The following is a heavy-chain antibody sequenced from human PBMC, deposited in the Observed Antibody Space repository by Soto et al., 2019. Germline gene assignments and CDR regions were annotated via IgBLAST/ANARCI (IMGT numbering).Heavy chain of an antibody. CDR3: ARDGPYYYASRMDV. Sequence: EVQLVDSGGGLVQPGGSLRLSYAASGIPVSSNYMTWVRQAPGKGLEWVSVLHSGGDTYYANSVKGRFTISRHDSTNTLFLQMNSLTPEDTAVYYWARDGPYYYASRMDVWGQGTTVTVSS. CDR2: LHSGGDT. D-gene: IGHD3-10*01. V-gene: IGHV3-53*04. CDR1: GIPVSSNY. J-gene: IGHJ6*02.